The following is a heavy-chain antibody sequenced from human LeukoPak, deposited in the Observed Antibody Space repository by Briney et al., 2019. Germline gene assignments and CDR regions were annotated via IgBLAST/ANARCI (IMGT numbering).Heavy chain of an antibody. CDR3: AKRDSSGSYPYYFDY. D-gene: IGHD3-22*01. Sequence: GGSLRLSCAASGFTFSSYAMSWVRLAPGKGLEWVSAIGGSDGSTYYADSVKGRFTISRDNSKDTLYLQMNSLRVEDTATYYCAKRDSSGSYPYYFDYWGQGTLVTVSS. CDR2: IGGSDGST. CDR1: GFTFSSYA. V-gene: IGHV3-23*01. J-gene: IGHJ4*02.